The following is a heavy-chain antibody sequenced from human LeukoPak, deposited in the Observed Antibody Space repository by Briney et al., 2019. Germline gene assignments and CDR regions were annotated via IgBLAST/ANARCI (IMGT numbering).Heavy chain of an antibody. J-gene: IGHJ4*02. D-gene: IGHD6-13*01. CDR3: AKDLGYSGDY. CDR2: IWYDGSNK. V-gene: IGHV3-33*06. CDR1: GFTFSSYG. Sequence: PGGSLRLSCAASGFTFSSYGMHWVRQAPGKGLERVAVIWYDGSNKYYADSVKGRFTISRDNSKNTLYLQMNSLRAEDTAVYYCAKDLGYSGDYWGQGTLVTVSS.